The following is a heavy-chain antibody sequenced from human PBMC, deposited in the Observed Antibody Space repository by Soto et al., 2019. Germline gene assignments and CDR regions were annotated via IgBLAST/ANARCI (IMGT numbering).Heavy chain of an antibody. Sequence: QVQLVQSGAEVKKPGASVKVSCKASGYTFTSYAMHWVRQAPGQRLEWMGWINAGNGNTKYYQKYQGRVTINRDTAATTAYMELSSLRSEDTAVYYCARAIVVVTAAEYWGQGTLVTVSS. CDR3: ARAIVVVTAAEY. V-gene: IGHV1-3*01. J-gene: IGHJ4*02. D-gene: IGHD2-21*02. CDR1: GYTFTSYA. CDR2: INAGNGNT.